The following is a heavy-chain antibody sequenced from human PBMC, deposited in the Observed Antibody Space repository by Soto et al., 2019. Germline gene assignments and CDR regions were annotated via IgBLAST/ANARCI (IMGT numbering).Heavy chain of an antibody. D-gene: IGHD2-2*01. Sequence: ASVKVSCKVSGYTLTELSMHWVRQAPGKGLEWMGGFDPEDGETIYAQKFQGRVTMTEDTSTDTAYMELSSLRSEDTAVYYCASSRGFRGYFDYWGQGTLVTVSS. CDR1: GYTLTELS. V-gene: IGHV1-24*01. CDR2: FDPEDGET. J-gene: IGHJ4*02. CDR3: ASSRGFRGYFDY.